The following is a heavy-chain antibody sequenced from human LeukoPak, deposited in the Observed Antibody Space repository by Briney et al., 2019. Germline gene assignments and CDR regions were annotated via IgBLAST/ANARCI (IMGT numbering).Heavy chain of an antibody. CDR1: GFTFSSYS. Sequence: GGSLRLSCAASGFTFSSYSMNWVRQAPGKGLEWVSSISSSSSYIYYADSVKSRFTISRDNAKNSLYLQMNSLRAEDTAVYYCASQEYYDSSGYPAPDYWGQGTLVTVSS. D-gene: IGHD3-22*01. CDR3: ASQEYYDSSGYPAPDY. CDR2: ISSSSSYI. V-gene: IGHV3-21*01. J-gene: IGHJ4*02.